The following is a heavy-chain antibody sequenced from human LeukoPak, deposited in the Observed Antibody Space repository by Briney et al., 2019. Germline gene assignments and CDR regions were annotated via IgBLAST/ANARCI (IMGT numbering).Heavy chain of an antibody. J-gene: IGHJ5*02. D-gene: IGHD2/OR15-2a*01. V-gene: IGHV3-74*01. CDR1: GFTYSSYW. CDR3: ARSNYDSTTFYYHLDL. Sequence: GGSLRLSCAASGFTYSSYWMHWVRQAPGKGPVWVSRVDVHGQGTAYADSVKGRFTISRDNAKNTLSLQMNSLSAEDTAVYYCARSNYDSTTFYYHLDLWGQGTLVTVSS. CDR2: VDVHGQGT.